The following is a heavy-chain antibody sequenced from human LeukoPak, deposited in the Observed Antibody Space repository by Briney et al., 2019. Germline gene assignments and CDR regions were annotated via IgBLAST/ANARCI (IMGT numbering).Heavy chain of an antibody. CDR3: AIFSGWYGGYFDY. Sequence: ASVKVSCKASGYTFTGYYMHWVRQAPGQGLEWMGGIIPIFGTANYAQKFQGRVTITADESTSTAYMELSSLRSEDTAVYYCAIFSGWYGGYFDYWGQGTLVTVSS. CDR1: GYTFTGYY. J-gene: IGHJ4*02. V-gene: IGHV1-69*13. CDR2: IIPIFGTA. D-gene: IGHD6-19*01.